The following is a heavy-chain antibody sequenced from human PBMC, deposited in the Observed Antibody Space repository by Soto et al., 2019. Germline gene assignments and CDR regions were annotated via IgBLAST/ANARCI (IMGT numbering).Heavy chain of an antibody. Sequence: TLSLTCTVSGGSISSGGYYWSWIRQHPGKGLEWIGYIYYSGSTYYNPSLKSRVTISVDTSKNQFSLKLSSVTAADTAVYYCARDEITGLFDYWGQGTLVTVSS. J-gene: IGHJ4*02. CDR2: IYYSGST. D-gene: IGHD2-8*02. V-gene: IGHV4-31*03. CDR3: ARDEITGLFDY. CDR1: GGSISSGGYY.